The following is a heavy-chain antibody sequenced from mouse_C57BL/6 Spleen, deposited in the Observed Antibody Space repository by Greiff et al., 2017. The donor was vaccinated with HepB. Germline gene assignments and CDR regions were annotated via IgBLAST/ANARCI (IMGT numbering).Heavy chain of an antibody. CDR3: ARYDYDGFDY. Sequence: QVQLQQPGAELVRPGSSVKLSCKASGYTFTSYWMHWVKQRPIQGLEWIGNIDPSDSETHYNQKFKDKATLTVDNSSSTAYMQLSSLTSEDSAVYYCARYDYDGFDYWGQGTTLTVSS. CDR1: GYTFTSYW. J-gene: IGHJ2*01. D-gene: IGHD2-4*01. V-gene: IGHV1-52*01. CDR2: IDPSDSET.